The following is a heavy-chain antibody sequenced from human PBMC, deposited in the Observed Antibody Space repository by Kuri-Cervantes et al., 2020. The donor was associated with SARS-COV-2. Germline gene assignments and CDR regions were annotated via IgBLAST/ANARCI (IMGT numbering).Heavy chain of an antibody. CDR3: ARGASIAARYYFDY. CDR1: GGSISSYY. Sequence: GSLRLSCTVSGGSISSYYWSWIRQPAGKGLEWIGRIYTSGSTNYNPSLKSRVTMSVDTSENQFSLKLSSVTAADTAVYYCARGASIAARYYFDYWGQGTLVTVSS. J-gene: IGHJ4*02. D-gene: IGHD6-6*01. V-gene: IGHV4-4*07. CDR2: IYTSGST.